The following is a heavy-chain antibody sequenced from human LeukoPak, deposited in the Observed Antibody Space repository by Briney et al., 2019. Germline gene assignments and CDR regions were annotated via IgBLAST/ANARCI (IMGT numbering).Heavy chain of an antibody. J-gene: IGHJ4*02. D-gene: IGHD3-16*01. CDR1: GFTFSSYA. CDR2: IRGSGGST. Sequence: HPGGSLRLSCAASGFTFSSYAMTWVRQAPGKGLEWVSAIRGSGGSTYYADSVKGLFTISRDNSKSTVYLQMNTLRAEDAAIYYCAKDRGGFVDYWGQGTLVTVSS. V-gene: IGHV3-23*01. CDR3: AKDRGGFVDY.